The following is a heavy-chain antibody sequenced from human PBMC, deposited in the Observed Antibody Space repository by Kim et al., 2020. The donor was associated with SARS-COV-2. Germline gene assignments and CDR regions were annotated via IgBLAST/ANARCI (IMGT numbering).Heavy chain of an antibody. CDR1: GYTFTSYG. CDR2: ISAYNGNT. D-gene: IGHD5-12*01. CDR3: ARDLGVDIVATTPGGDFDY. J-gene: IGHJ4*02. V-gene: IGHV1-18*01. Sequence: ASVKVSCKASGYTFTSYGISWVRQAPGQGLEWMGWISAYNGNTNYAQKLQGRVTMTTDTSTSTAYMELRSLRSDDTAVYYCARDLGVDIVATTPGGDFDYWGQGTLVTVSS.